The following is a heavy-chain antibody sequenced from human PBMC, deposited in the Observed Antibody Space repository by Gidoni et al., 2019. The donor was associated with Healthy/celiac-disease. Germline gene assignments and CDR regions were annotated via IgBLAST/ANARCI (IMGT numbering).Heavy chain of an antibody. J-gene: IGHJ3*02. Sequence: QVQLVESGGGVVQPGRSLRLSCAAAGFTFSSYGMHWVRQAPGKGLEWVAVIWYDGSNKYYADSVKGRFTISRDNSKNTRYLQMNSLRAEDTAVYYCARVASIAVAGDAFDIWGQGTMVTVSS. D-gene: IGHD6-19*01. CDR2: IWYDGSNK. CDR3: ARVASIAVAGDAFDI. CDR1: GFTFSSYG. V-gene: IGHV3-33*01.